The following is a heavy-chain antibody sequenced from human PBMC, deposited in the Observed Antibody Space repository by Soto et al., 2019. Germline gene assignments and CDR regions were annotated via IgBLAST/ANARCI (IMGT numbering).Heavy chain of an antibody. J-gene: IGHJ5*02. V-gene: IGHV3-33*01. D-gene: IGHD2-15*01. CDR1: GFTFSSYG. Sequence: GGSLRLSCAASGFTFSSYGMHWVRQAPGKGLEWVAVIWYDGSNKYYADSVKGRFTISRDNSKNTLYLQMNSLRAEDTAVYYCARDRYCSGGSCYNWFDPWGQGTLVTVSS. CDR2: IWYDGSNK. CDR3: ARDRYCSGGSCYNWFDP.